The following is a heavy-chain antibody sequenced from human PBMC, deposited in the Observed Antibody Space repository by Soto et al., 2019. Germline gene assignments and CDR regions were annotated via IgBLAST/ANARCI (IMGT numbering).Heavy chain of an antibody. J-gene: IGHJ6*02. CDR1: GYSFTSYW. V-gene: IGHV5-51*01. CDR2: IYPGDSDT. Sequence: GESLKISCKGSGYSFTSYWIGSVRQRPGKGLEWMGIIYPGDSDTRYSPSFQGQVTISADKSISTAYLQWSSLTASDTAMYYCARPPPDYYYGMDVWGQGTTVTV. CDR3: ARPPPDYYYGMDV.